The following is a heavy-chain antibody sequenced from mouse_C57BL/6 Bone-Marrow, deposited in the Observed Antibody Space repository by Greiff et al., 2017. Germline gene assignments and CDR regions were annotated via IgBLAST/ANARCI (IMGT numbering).Heavy chain of an antibody. J-gene: IGHJ4*01. D-gene: IGHD1-2*01. CDR3: ARDLTITTAYGMDY. V-gene: IGHV1-82*01. CDR2: NYPGDGDT. CDR1: GYAFSSSW. Sequence: VQLQQSGPELVKPGASVKISCKASGYAFSSSWMNWVKQRPGKGLEWTGRNYPGDGDTNYNGKFKGKATLTAAISPSTAYTQLSSLTSEDSAVYFCARDLTITTAYGMDYWGQGTSVTVSS.